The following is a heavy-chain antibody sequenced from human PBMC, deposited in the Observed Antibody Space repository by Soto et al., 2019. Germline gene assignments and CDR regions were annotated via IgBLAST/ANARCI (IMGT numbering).Heavy chain of an antibody. D-gene: IGHD3-3*01. CDR2: VYHTGRT. V-gene: IGHV4-61*01. CDR1: GGSFKSGSYS. CDR3: ARDFAYFDS. J-gene: IGHJ4*02. Sequence: PSETLSLICTVSGGSFKSGSYSWSWIRQPPEKGLEWIGYVYHTGRTSYNPSLKSRVSISMDTSKNQFSLNLDSVTAADTAVYFCARDFAYFDSWGQGTLVTVSS.